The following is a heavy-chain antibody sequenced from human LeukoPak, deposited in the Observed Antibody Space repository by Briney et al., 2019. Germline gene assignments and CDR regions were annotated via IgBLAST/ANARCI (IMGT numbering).Heavy chain of an antibody. CDR1: GFTFSSYS. V-gene: IGHV3-48*02. Sequence: AGGSLRLSCEGSGFTFSSYSMNWVRQAPGKGLEWLSSISTTSNSIYYADSVKGRFTISRDNAKDSLFLHMNGLRDDDTAVYYCATLWFGESFSAFDIWGQGTMVTVSS. D-gene: IGHD3-10*01. CDR2: ISTTSNSI. CDR3: ATLWFGESFSAFDI. J-gene: IGHJ3*02.